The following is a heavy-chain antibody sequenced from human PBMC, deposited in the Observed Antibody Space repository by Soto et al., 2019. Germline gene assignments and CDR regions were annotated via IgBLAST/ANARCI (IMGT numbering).Heavy chain of an antibody. J-gene: IGHJ5*02. CDR3: ARDWFGEFT. Sequence: GGSLRLSCAASGFDFSGHWMHWVRQAPGKGLMWVSHINNDGSDTHYADSVKGRFTISRDNAKNTLYLQMNSLTAEDTAVYYWARDWFGEFTWGQGTLVTVSS. V-gene: IGHV3-74*01. CDR2: INNDGSDT. D-gene: IGHD3-10*01. CDR1: GFDFSGHW.